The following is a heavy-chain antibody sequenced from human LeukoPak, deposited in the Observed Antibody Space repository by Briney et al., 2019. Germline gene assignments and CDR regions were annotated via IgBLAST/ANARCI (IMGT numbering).Heavy chain of an antibody. Sequence: GGSLRLSCAASGFTFSSYAMSWVRQAPVKGLEWVSAISGSGGSTYYADSVKGRFTISRDNSKNTLYLQMNSLRAEDTAVYYCAKHLRVITSKGAFDIWGRGTMVTVSS. J-gene: IGHJ3*02. CDR3: AKHLRVITSKGAFDI. D-gene: IGHD3-16*02. V-gene: IGHV3-23*01. CDR1: GFTFSSYA. CDR2: ISGSGGST.